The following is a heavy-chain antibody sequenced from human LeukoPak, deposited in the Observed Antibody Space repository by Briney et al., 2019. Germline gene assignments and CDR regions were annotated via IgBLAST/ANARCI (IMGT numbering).Heavy chain of an antibody. V-gene: IGHV3-48*01. J-gene: IGHJ3*02. CDR3: ARDWAYGFDM. CDR1: GFTLSSYS. D-gene: IGHD7-27*01. Sequence: PGGSLRLSCAASGFTLSSYSMNWVRQAPGKGLEWVSHISTRSTTMSYTDSVRGRFTTSRDNGKNSLYLQMNSLRAEDTAVYYCARDWAYGFDMWGQGTMVTVSS. CDR2: ISTRSTTM.